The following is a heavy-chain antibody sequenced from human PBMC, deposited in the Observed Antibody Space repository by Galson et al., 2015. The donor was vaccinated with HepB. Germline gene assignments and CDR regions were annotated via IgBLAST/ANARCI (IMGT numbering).Heavy chain of an antibody. CDR2: ISGSGDNT. V-gene: IGHV3-23*01. J-gene: IGHJ4*02. CDR1: GFTFSRYA. Sequence: SLRLSCAASGFTFSRYAMSWVRQAPGKGLQWVSGISGSGDNTYNADSVKGRFTISRDNSKNTLYLQMNSLRAEDTAVYYCAKDPAFDYWGQGTLVTVSS. CDR3: AKDPAFDY.